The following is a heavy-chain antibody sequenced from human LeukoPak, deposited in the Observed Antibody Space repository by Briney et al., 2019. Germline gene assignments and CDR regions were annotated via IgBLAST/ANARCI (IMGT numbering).Heavy chain of an antibody. CDR1: GYTFTSYG. CDR3: ARARWDSSGYSMYFDY. J-gene: IGHJ4*02. V-gene: IGHV1-18*01. CDR2: ISAYNGNT. Sequence: GASVKVSCKASGYTFTSYGISWVRQAPGQGLEWMGWISAYNGNTNYAQKLQGRVTMTTGTSTSTAYMELRSLRSGDTAVYYCARARWDSSGYSMYFDYWGQGTLVTVSS. D-gene: IGHD3-22*01.